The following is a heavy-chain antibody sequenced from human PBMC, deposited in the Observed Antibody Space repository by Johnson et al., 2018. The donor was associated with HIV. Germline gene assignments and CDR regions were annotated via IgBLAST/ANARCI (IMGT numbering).Heavy chain of an antibody. CDR2: ISFDGSNK. J-gene: IGHJ3*02. CDR1: EFNFSNYP. V-gene: IGHV3-30*04. D-gene: IGHD3-16*01. CDR3: ARAVGVWGDQLGFDI. Sequence: QVQLVESGGGVVRPGRSLRLSCAASEFNFSNYPMHWVRQAPGKGLEWVAVISFDGSNKYYTDSVTGRFTISRDNAKNSLYLQMNSLRAEDTAVYYCARAVGVWGDQLGFDIWGQGTMVTVSS.